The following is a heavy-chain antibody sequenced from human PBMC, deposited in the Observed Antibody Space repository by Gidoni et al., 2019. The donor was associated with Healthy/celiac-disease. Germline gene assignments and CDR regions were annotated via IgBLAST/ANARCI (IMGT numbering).Heavy chain of an antibody. V-gene: IGHV4-34*01. CDR3: ARASPYYYGSGSYYN. CDR2: INHRGST. CDR1: GGSFSGYY. Sequence: QMQLQPWGAGLLKPSATLSLTRAVYGGSFSGYYWSWIRQHPGKGLEWIGEINHRGSTNYNPSLKNRVTISVDTSKNQFSLELSSVTAADTAVYYCARASPYYYGSGSYYNWGQGTLVTVSS. D-gene: IGHD3-10*01. J-gene: IGHJ4*02.